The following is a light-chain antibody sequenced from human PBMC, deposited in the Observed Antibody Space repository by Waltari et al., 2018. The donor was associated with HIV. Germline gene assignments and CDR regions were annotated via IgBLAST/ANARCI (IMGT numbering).Light chain of an antibody. CDR1: TSNIGSNY. V-gene: IGLV1-47*01. CDR2: RNN. Sequence: SVLTQPPSASGTPGQRVTISCSGSTSNIGSNYVFWYQHLPGTDTKLPIHRNNQRHAVVPDRFSVSTSGTSASLAVSGLRSEDEADYYCVAWDDGRVGVVFGGGTKVAVL. CDR3: VAWDDGRVGVV. J-gene: IGLJ2*01.